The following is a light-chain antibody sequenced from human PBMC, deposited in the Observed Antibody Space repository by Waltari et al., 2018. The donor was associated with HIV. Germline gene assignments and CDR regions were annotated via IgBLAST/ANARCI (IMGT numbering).Light chain of an antibody. CDR2: GAS. V-gene: IGKV3-20*01. Sequence: EIVLTQSPGTLSLSPGERATLSCRASQSVSSSYLAWYQQKPGQAPRLLIYGASSRAPGIPDRFSGSGSGTDFTLTISRLEPEDFAVYYCQQYGSSPWYTFGQGTKLEIK. J-gene: IGKJ2*01. CDR1: QSVSSSY. CDR3: QQYGSSPWYT.